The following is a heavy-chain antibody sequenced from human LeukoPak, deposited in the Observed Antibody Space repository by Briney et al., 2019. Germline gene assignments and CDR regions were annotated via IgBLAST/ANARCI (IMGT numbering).Heavy chain of an antibody. CDR1: ELGFSDYW. Sequence: GGSLRLSCAASELGFSDYWMHWVRQAPGKGLVWVSRINNAGSSTSYADSVKGRFTISRDNAKNTLYLQMSSLRAEDTAVYYCARGPAANSGSYYVGDNWGQGSLVIVSS. CDR3: ARGPAANSGSYYVGDN. V-gene: IGHV3-74*01. D-gene: IGHD1-26*01. J-gene: IGHJ4*02. CDR2: INNAGSST.